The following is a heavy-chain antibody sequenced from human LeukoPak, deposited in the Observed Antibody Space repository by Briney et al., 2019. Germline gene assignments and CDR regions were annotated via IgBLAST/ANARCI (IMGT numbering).Heavy chain of an antibody. CDR1: GYTFTGYY. Sequence: ASVKVSCKASGYTFTGYYMHWVRQAPGQGLEWMGWISAYNGHTNYAQNLQGRVTLTTDTSTSTAYMELRSLRSDDTAVYYCARETDFWSGYYTPYYFDYWGQGTLVTVSS. CDR3: ARETDFWSGYYTPYYFDY. V-gene: IGHV1-18*04. D-gene: IGHD3-3*01. J-gene: IGHJ4*02. CDR2: ISAYNGHT.